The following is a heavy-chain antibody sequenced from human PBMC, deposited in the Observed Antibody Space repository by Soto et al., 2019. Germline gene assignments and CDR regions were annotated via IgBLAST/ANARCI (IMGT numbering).Heavy chain of an antibody. J-gene: IGHJ6*02. V-gene: IGHV3-49*02. D-gene: IGHD6-19*01. CDR2: LRNKTFRGTS. Sequence: EWRAFLRNKTFRGTSGYAASVQARFPISRDDSKSVAYLQINNLGADDTAVYYCTPELCSVLYSPHGMDVWGQGTTVTVSS. CDR3: TPELCSVLYSPHGMDV.